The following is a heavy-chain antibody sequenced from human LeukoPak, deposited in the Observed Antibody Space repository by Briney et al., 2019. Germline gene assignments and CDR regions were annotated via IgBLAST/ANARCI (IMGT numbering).Heavy chain of an antibody. J-gene: IGHJ4*02. CDR2: INPSGGST. Sequence: ASVKVSCKASGYTFTSYYMHWVRQAPGQGLEWMGIINPSGGSTSYAQKFQGRVTMTRDMSTSTVYMELSSLRSEDTAVYYCARDFAAALAVYYFDYWGQGTLVTVSS. V-gene: IGHV1-46*01. CDR1: GYTFTSYY. D-gene: IGHD2-2*01. CDR3: ARDFAAALAVYYFDY.